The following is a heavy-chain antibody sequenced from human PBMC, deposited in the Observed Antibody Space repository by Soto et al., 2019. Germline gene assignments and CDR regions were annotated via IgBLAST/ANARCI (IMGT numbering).Heavy chain of an antibody. V-gene: IGHV3-23*01. Sequence: PGGSLRLSCAASGFTFSSYAMSWVRQAPGKGLEWVSAISGSGGSTYYADSVKGRFTISRDNSKDTLYLQMNSLRAEDTAVYYCAKVPYRTLHYFDYWGQGTLVTVSS. CDR2: ISGSGGST. CDR3: AKVPYRTLHYFDY. D-gene: IGHD3-10*01. CDR1: GFTFSSYA. J-gene: IGHJ4*02.